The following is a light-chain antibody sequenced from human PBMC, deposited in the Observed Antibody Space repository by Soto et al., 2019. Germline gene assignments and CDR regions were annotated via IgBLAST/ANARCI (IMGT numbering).Light chain of an antibody. V-gene: IGLV1-40*01. CDR1: SSNIGAGYD. Sequence: QAVLTQPPSVSGASGRRVTISCTGCSSNIGAGYDVHWYQQLPGTAPKLLIYGNSNRPSGVPDRFSGSKSGTSASLAITGLQAEDEAYYYCQSYDSSLSGWVFGGGTKLTV. J-gene: IGLJ3*02. CDR2: GNS. CDR3: QSYDSSLSGWV.